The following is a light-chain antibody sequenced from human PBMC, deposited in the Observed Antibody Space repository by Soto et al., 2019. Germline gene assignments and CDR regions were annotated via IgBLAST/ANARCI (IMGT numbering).Light chain of an antibody. CDR3: QTWDTGARVV. CDR2: LSSDGSH. Sequence: QPVRTQSPSASASLGASVKLTWTLSSGHSSYAIAWHQQQPEKGPRYLMKLSSDGSHSKGDGIPDRFSGSSSGAERYLTISSLQSEDEADYYCQTWDTGARVVFGGGTKLTVL. V-gene: IGLV4-69*01. J-gene: IGLJ2*01. CDR1: SGHSSYA.